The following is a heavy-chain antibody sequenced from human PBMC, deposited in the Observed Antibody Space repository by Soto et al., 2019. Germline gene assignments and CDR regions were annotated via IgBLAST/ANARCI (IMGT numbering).Heavy chain of an antibody. V-gene: IGHV1-69*01. J-gene: IGHJ6*02. D-gene: IGHD1-26*01. CDR2: IIPFFGTS. Sequence: QVQLVQSGAEVKKPGSSVKVSCEASGGTFSSYPINWVRQAPVQGLEWMGGIIPFFGTSNYAQKFQGRVTITADDSTSTAYMELRSLRSADTAVYYCARVGHITNYGMAVWGQGTTVTVSS. CDR3: ARVGHITNYGMAV. CDR1: GGTFSSYP.